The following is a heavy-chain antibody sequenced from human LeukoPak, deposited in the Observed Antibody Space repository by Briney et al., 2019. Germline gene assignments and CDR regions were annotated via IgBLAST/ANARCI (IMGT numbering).Heavy chain of an antibody. Sequence: GGSLRLSCAASGFTFSGYSMTWVRQAPGKGLEWVSSISSTSSYIYYADSLKGRFTISRDNTKNSLSLQMNSLRAEDTAVYYCAKRKGGLRDPDYWGQGTLVTVSS. CDR2: ISSTSSYI. J-gene: IGHJ4*02. CDR1: GFTFSGYS. CDR3: AKRKGGLRDPDY. D-gene: IGHD3-16*01. V-gene: IGHV3-21*04.